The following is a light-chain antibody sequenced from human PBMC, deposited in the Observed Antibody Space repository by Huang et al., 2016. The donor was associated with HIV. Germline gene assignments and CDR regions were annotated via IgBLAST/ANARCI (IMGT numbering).Light chain of an antibody. CDR2: GAS. CDR1: QSVSSNY. CDR3: HQYGSPPFT. Sequence: EIVLSQSPGTLSLSPWERATLSCRASQSVSSNYLAWYLQNPCQAPTLLIYGASSRATDIPDRISGSGSGTDFTLTVSRLEPEDFAVYYCHQYGSPPFTFGPGTKVDIK. J-gene: IGKJ3*01. V-gene: IGKV3-20*01.